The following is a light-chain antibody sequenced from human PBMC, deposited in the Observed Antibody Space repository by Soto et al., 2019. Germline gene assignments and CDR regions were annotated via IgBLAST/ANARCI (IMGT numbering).Light chain of an antibody. CDR1: QSISSW. Sequence: DIPMTQSPSTLSASVGDRVTITCRASQSISSWLAWYQQKPGKAPKLLIYKASSLESGVPSRFSGNGSGTEFTLTISSLQPDDFATYYCQQYNSYSMYTFGQGTKLEIK. CDR3: QQYNSYSMYT. CDR2: KAS. V-gene: IGKV1-5*03. J-gene: IGKJ2*01.